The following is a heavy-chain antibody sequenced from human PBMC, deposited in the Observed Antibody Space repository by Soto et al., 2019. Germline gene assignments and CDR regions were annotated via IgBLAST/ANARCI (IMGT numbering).Heavy chain of an antibody. D-gene: IGHD5-18*01. CDR3: ARDGDTTSHLNWFDP. Sequence: GGSLRLRCEVSGFSRSGYGMHWVRQAPGKGLEWVAVIWYHGTTKNYADSVKGRFTISRDISKNTVYLQMDSLEVEDTAVYYCARDGDTTSHLNWFDPWGQGVMVTVSS. V-gene: IGHV3-33*01. CDR2: IWYHGTTK. J-gene: IGHJ5*02. CDR1: GFSRSGYG.